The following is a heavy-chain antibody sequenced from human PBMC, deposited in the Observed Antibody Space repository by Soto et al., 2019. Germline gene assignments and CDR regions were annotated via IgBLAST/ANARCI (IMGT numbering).Heavy chain of an antibody. J-gene: IGHJ4*02. CDR3: AKDLISGYGEFVDY. CDR1: GFTFNRSA. D-gene: IGHD5-12*01. V-gene: IGHV3-23*01. Sequence: PGGSLRLSCAASGFTFNRSAMSWVRQAPGKGLEWASAIRGSGDRTYYADSVKGRFTISRDNSKNTLYLQMNSLRAEDTAVYYCAKDLISGYGEFVDYWDQGTLVTVSS. CDR2: IRGSGDRT.